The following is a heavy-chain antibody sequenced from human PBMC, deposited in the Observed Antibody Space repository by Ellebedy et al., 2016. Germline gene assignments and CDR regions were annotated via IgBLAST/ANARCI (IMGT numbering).Heavy chain of an antibody. J-gene: IGHJ4*02. CDR2: IFYGGST. CDR3: ARDYSTTYYFDY. V-gene: IGHV4-31*03. CDR1: GGSVSSGSYY. D-gene: IGHD1-7*01. Sequence: SETLSLXXTVSGGSVSSGSYYWSWIRQPPGKGLEWIGYIFYGGSTNYNPSLESRVVTSVDTSKNQISLKVTSVTAADTAVYYCARDYSTTYYFDYWGQGTLVTVSS.